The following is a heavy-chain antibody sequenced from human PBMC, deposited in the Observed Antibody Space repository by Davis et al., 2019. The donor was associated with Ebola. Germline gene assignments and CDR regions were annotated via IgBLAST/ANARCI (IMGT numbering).Heavy chain of an antibody. D-gene: IGHD3-10*01. J-gene: IGHJ4*02. CDR2: ISYDGNKI. Sequence: GESLKISCAASRFPFSTYGRHWVRQAPGKGLEWVSFISYDGNKISYADSVKGRFTFSRDNSKSTLYLQMNSLRAEDTAVYYCANDPRRGFIDSWGQGTLVTVSS. CDR3: ANDPRRGFIDS. CDR1: RFPFSTYG. V-gene: IGHV3-30*18.